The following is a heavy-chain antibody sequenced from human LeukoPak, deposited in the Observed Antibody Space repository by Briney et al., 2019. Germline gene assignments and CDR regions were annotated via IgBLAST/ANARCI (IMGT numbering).Heavy chain of an antibody. CDR3: AKPPYDSSGYYAYFDY. Sequence: PGGSLRLSCAAFGFTFSSYAMSWVRQAPGKGLEWVSAISGSGGSTYYADSVKGRFTISRDNSKNTLYLQMNSLRAEDTAVDYCAKPPYDSSGYYAYFDYWGQGTLVTVSS. CDR1: GFTFSSYA. J-gene: IGHJ4*02. V-gene: IGHV3-23*01. CDR2: ISGSGGST. D-gene: IGHD3-22*01.